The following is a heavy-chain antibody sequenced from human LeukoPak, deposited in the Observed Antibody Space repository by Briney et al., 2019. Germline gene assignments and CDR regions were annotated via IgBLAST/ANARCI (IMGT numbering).Heavy chain of an antibody. V-gene: IGHV1-2*02. Sequence: ASVKVSCKASGYTFTGYYMHWVRQAPGQGLEWMGWINPNSGGTNYAQKFQGRVTMTRDTSISTAYMELSRLRSDDTAMYYCARDSSTSYYYYGMDVWGQGTTVTVSS. CDR3: ARDSSTSYYYYGMDV. CDR2: INPNSGGT. CDR1: GYTFTGYY. D-gene: IGHD2-2*01. J-gene: IGHJ6*02.